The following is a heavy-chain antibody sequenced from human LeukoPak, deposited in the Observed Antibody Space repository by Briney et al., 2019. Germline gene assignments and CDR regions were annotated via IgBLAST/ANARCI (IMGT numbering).Heavy chain of an antibody. CDR1: GDSISSGDYY. Sequence: TLSLTCTVSGDSISSGDYYWSWIRQPAGKGLEWIGRISSSGSTNYNPSLKSRVTISVDTSKNQFSLKLSSVTAADTAVYYCAGGLLDYWGQGTLVTVSS. D-gene: IGHD1-26*01. CDR3: AGGLLDY. V-gene: IGHV4-61*02. CDR2: ISSSGST. J-gene: IGHJ4*02.